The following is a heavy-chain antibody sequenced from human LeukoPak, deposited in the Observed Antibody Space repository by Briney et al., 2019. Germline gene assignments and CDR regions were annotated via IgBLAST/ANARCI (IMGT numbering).Heavy chain of an antibody. CDR1: GYTFTGYY. CDR3: ARDPPGVRYGRPIFDF. D-gene: IGHD2-8*01. J-gene: IGHJ4*02. CDR2: INPNSGGT. Sequence: ASVKVSCKASGYTFTGYYMHWVRQAPGQGLEWMRWINPNSGGTNYAQKFQGRVTMTRDKSISTAYMELYSLRSDDTAVYYCARDPPGVRYGRPIFDFWGQGTLVTVSS. V-gene: IGHV1-2*02.